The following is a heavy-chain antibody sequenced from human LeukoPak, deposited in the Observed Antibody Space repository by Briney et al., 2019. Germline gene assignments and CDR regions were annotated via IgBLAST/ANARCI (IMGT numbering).Heavy chain of an antibody. J-gene: IGHJ3*02. V-gene: IGHV3-30*02. D-gene: IGHD1-7*01. Sequence: PGGSLRLSCAASGFTFSSYGMHWVRQAPGKGLEWVAFIRYDGSNKYYADSVKGRFTIPGDNSKNTLYLQMNSLRAEDTAVYYCAKNSGYRGLELRVAFDIWGQGTMVTVSS. CDR3: AKNSGYRGLELRVAFDI. CDR2: IRYDGSNK. CDR1: GFTFSSYG.